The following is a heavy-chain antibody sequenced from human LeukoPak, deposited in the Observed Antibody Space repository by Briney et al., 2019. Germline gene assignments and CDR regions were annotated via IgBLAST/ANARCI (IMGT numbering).Heavy chain of an antibody. D-gene: IGHD3-3*01. V-gene: IGHV4-39*01. Sequence: SETLSLTCTVSGGSISSSPYFWDWIRQPPGKGLEWIGNIYYSGSTYYNPSLRSRVTISVDTSKNQFSLKLTSVTAADTAVYYCASHDYDIWSGYNWGQGTLVTVSS. CDR3: ASHDYDIWSGYN. CDR1: GGSISSSPYF. J-gene: IGHJ4*02. CDR2: IYYSGST.